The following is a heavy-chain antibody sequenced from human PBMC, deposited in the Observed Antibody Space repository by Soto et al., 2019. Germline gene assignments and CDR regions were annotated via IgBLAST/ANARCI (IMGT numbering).Heavy chain of an antibody. Sequence: ASVKVSCKASGDTITSNGISWVRQAPGQGLEWMGWISAYNGNTNYAQKLQGRVTVTTDTSTSTAYMELRSLRSDDTAVYYCARVNSGDYGSFDIWGQGTMVTVSS. CDR2: ISAYNGNT. CDR1: GDTITSNG. V-gene: IGHV1-18*01. D-gene: IGHD4-17*01. J-gene: IGHJ3*02. CDR3: ARVNSGDYGSFDI.